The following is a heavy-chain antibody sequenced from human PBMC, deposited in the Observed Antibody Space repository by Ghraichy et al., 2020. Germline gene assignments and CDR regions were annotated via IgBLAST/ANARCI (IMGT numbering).Heavy chain of an antibody. D-gene: IGHD1-26*01. CDR1: GYTFTDYN. V-gene: IGHV1-2*02. Sequence: ASVKVSCKASGYTFTDYNMHWVRQAPGQGLEWMGLIIPNSGGTYYAQKFQGRATMTSDTSISTDYMELSRLRSDDTAVYYCARDRSGTYESWGQGTLVTVSS. J-gene: IGHJ5*02. CDR2: IIPNSGGT. CDR3: ARDRSGTYES.